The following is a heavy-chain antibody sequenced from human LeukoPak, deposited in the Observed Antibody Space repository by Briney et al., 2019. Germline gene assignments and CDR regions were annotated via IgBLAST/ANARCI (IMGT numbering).Heavy chain of an antibody. CDR3: ARLPVQLERYYFDY. Sequence: ASVKVSCKASGYTFTGYYMHWVRQAPGQGLEWMGWINPNSGGTNYAQKFQGRVTMTRDTSISTAYMELSRLRSDDTAVYYCARLPVQLERYYFDYWGQGTLVTVSS. CDR2: INPNSGGT. D-gene: IGHD1-1*01. V-gene: IGHV1-2*02. CDR1: GYTFTGYY. J-gene: IGHJ4*02.